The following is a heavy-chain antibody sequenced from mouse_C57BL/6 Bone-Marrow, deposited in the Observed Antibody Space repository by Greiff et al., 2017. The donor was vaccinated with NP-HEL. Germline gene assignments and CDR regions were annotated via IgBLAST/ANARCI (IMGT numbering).Heavy chain of an antibody. CDR1: GYAFTNYL. V-gene: IGHV1-54*01. J-gene: IGHJ3*01. CDR3: ARRYGSSLRGFAD. CDR2: INPGSGGT. Sequence: VQLQQSGAELVRPGTSVKVSCKASGYAFTNYLIEWVKQRPGQGLEWIGVINPGSGGTNYNEKFKGKATLTADKSSSTAYMQLSSLTSEDSAVYFWARRYGSSLRGFADWGQGTLVTVSA. D-gene: IGHD1-1*01.